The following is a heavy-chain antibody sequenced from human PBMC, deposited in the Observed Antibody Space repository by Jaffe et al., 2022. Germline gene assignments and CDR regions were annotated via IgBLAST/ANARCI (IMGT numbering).Heavy chain of an antibody. CDR2: IYYSGST. Sequence: QVQLQESGPGLVKPSETLSLTCTVSGGSISSYYWSWIRQPPGKGLEWIGYIYYSGSTNYNPSLKSRVTISVDTSKNQFSLKLSSVTAADTAVYYCARPIAAAFDWYFDLWGRGTLVTVSS. J-gene: IGHJ2*01. V-gene: IGHV4-59*01. D-gene: IGHD6-13*01. CDR1: GGSISSYY. CDR3: ARPIAAAFDWYFDL.